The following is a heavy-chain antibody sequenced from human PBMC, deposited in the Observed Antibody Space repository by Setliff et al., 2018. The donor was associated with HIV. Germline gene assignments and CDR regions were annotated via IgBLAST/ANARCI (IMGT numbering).Heavy chain of an antibody. D-gene: IGHD2-15*01. CDR2: VNTDGSSK. Sequence: GGSLRLSCAASGFTFDRYWMHWVRQAPGRGLVWVSRVNTDGSSKTYADSVKGRFTISRDNAMNTAYLQMNSLRGEDTALYYCSLGYCSGGSCYSDPEVAFDIWGQGTMVTVSS. CDR3: SLGYCSGGSCYSDPEVAFDI. V-gene: IGHV3-74*01. CDR1: GFTFDRYW. J-gene: IGHJ3*02.